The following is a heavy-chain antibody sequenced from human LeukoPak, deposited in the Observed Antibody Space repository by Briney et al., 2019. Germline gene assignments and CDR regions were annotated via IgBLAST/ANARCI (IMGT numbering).Heavy chain of an antibody. Sequence: GASVKVSCKASGYTFTGYYMHWVRQAPRQGLEWMGWINPNSGGTNYAQKFQGRVTMTRDTSISTAYMELSRLRSDDTAVYYCAREEYSSSSDPFDYWGQGTLVTVSS. D-gene: IGHD6-6*01. CDR1: GYTFTGYY. CDR2: INPNSGGT. V-gene: IGHV1-2*02. CDR3: AREEYSSSSDPFDY. J-gene: IGHJ4*02.